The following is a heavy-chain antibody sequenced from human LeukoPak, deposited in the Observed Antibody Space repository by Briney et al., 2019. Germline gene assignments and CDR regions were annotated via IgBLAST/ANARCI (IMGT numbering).Heavy chain of an antibody. V-gene: IGHV3-23*01. CDR2: ISGSGGNT. Sequence: GGSLRLSCAASGLTFSSYAMSWVRQAPGKGLEWVSAISGSGGNTYYADSVKGRFTISRDNSKNTLYLQMNSLRAEDTAVYYCAKDIHGSGRYGFDYWGQGTLFTASS. D-gene: IGHD3-10*01. J-gene: IGHJ4*02. CDR1: GLTFSSYA. CDR3: AKDIHGSGRYGFDY.